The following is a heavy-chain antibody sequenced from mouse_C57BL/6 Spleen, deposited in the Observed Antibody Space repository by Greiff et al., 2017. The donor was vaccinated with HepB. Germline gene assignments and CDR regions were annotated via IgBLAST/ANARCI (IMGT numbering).Heavy chain of an antibody. CDR1: GYTFTSYW. D-gene: IGHD1-1*01. CDR3: TTPLYYGSSHYYAMDY. V-gene: IGHV1-5*01. Sequence: SGTVLARPGASVKMSCKTSGYTFTSYWMHWVKQRPGQGLEWIGAIYPGNSDTSYNQKFKGKAKLTAVTSASTAYMELSSLTNEDSAVYYCTTPLYYGSSHYYAMDYWGQGTSVTVSS. CDR2: IYPGNSDT. J-gene: IGHJ4*01.